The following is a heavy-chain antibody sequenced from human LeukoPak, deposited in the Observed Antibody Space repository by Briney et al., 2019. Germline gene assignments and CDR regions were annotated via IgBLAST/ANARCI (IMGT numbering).Heavy chain of an antibody. V-gene: IGHV4-34*01. CDR3: ARGELRYFDWFYDALDI. J-gene: IGHJ3*02. CDR2: INHSGST. CDR1: GGSFSGYY. Sequence: SETLSVTCVVYGGSFSGYYWSWIRQPPGKGLEWIGEINHSGSTNYNPSLKSRVTISVDTSKNQFSLKLSSVTAADTAVYYCARGELRYFDWFYDALDIWGQGTMVTVSS. D-gene: IGHD3-9*01.